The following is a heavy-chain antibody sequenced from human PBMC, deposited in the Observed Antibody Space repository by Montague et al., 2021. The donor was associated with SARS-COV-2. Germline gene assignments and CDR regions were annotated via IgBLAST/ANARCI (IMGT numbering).Heavy chain of an antibody. V-gene: IGHV4-31*03. D-gene: IGHD5-12*01. CDR2: TSYIGST. CDR3: AKYSGHDRWFDP. CDR1: GDSISIGDYY. Sequence: TLSLTCTVSGDSISIGDYYWTWIRQLPGKGLEWMGYTSYIGSTYYNPSLKSRVTISVDTSQNQFSLKLSSVTAADTAIHYCAKYSGHDRWFDPWGPGTLVTVSS. J-gene: IGHJ5*02.